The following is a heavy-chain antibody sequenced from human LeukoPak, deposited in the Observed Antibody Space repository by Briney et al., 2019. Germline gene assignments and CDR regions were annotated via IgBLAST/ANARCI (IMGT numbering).Heavy chain of an antibody. V-gene: IGHV4-34*01. D-gene: IGHD1-20*01. Sequence: PSETLSLTCAVYGGSFSGYYWSWIRQPPGKGLEWIGEINHSGSTNYNPSLKSRVTISVDTSKNQSSLKLSSVTAADTAVYYCATRITGRKGAFDIWGQGTMVTVSS. CDR1: GGSFSGYY. J-gene: IGHJ3*02. CDR2: INHSGST. CDR3: ATRITGRKGAFDI.